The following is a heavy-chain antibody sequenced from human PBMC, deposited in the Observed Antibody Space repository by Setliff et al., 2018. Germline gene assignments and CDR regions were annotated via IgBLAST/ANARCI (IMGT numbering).Heavy chain of an antibody. CDR2: IHHSGKA. Sequence: PSETLSLTCAVSGFSISSGYYWGWIRQPPGKGLEWIVNIHHSGKAYYNPSLKSRVTMSVDTSKNHVSLKLSSVTAADTAVYYCARAHTWSLPNDYSGYPGWFDPWGQGTLVTVSS. CDR1: GFSISSGYY. V-gene: IGHV4-38-2*01. CDR3: ARAHTWSLPNDYSGYPGWFDP. D-gene: IGHD3-22*01. J-gene: IGHJ5*02.